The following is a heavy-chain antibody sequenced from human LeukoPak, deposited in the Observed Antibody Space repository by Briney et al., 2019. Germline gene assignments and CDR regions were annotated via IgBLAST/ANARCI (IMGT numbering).Heavy chain of an antibody. V-gene: IGHV1-58*01. CDR1: GFTFTSSA. J-gene: IGHJ4*02. D-gene: IGHD2-2*02. CDR3: AAFMVGCSSTSCYKYYFDY. Sequence: ASVKVSCKASGFTFTSSAVQWVRQARGQRLEWIGWIVVCSGNTNYAQKFQERVTIIRDMSTSTAYMELSSLRSEDTAVYYCAAFMVGCSSTSCYKYYFDYWGQGTLVTVSS. CDR2: IVVCSGNT.